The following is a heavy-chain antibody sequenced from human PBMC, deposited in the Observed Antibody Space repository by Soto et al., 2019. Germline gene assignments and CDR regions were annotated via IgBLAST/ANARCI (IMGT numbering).Heavy chain of an antibody. Sequence: QVQLVQSGAEVKKPGASVKVSCKASGYTFTSYGISWVRQAPGQGLEWMGWISAYNGNTNYAQKLQGRVTMTTDTSTSTAYMELRSLRSDDTAVYYCARVRYYDSSGGNWYFDLWGRGTLVTVSS. D-gene: IGHD3-22*01. J-gene: IGHJ2*01. CDR2: ISAYNGNT. V-gene: IGHV1-18*01. CDR3: ARVRYYDSSGGNWYFDL. CDR1: GYTFTSYG.